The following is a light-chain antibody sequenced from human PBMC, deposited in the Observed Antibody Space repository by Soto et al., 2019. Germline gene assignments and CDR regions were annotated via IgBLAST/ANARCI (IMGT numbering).Light chain of an antibody. J-gene: IGKJ1*01. CDR3: QLYSGSPWT. V-gene: IGKV3-20*01. CDR1: QSISHKY. Sequence: IVLTQSPGTLSLSPGERATLSCRASQSISHKYLAWYQHEPGQAPRLLIHGVSIRATGIPDRFSGSGSGTDFTLTISRLEPEDFAVYYCQLYSGSPWTVGQGTKVEIK. CDR2: GVS.